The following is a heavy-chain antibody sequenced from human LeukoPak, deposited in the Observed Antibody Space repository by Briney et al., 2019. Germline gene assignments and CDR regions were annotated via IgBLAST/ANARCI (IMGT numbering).Heavy chain of an antibody. V-gene: IGHV3-20*04. CDR3: AKSPISSALGGWFDP. CDR1: GFSFDDYG. CDR2: INWKTGAT. D-gene: IGHD6-13*01. J-gene: IGHJ5*02. Sequence: GGSLRLSCAASGFSFDDYGMSWVRQAPGKGLEWLSGINWKTGATGYSDSVKGRFTISKDNTKNSLYLQMNSLRAEDTAVYYCAKSPISSALGGWFDPWGQGTLVTVSS.